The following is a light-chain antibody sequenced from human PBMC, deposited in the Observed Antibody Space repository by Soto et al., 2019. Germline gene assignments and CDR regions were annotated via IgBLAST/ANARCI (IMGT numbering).Light chain of an antibody. Sequence: QSVLTQPPSVSGAPGQRVTISCTGSSSNIGTTYHVHWYQQFLGAAPKLLIYGNTNRPSGVPDRFSGSKSGTSASLAITGLQAEDEADYYCQSYDNNLSAWVFGGGTQLTVL. CDR1: SSNIGTTYH. CDR3: QSYDNNLSAWV. CDR2: GNT. J-gene: IGLJ3*02. V-gene: IGLV1-40*01.